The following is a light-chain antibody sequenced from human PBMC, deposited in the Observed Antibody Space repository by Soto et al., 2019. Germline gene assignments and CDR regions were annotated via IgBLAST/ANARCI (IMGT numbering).Light chain of an antibody. J-gene: IGLJ1*01. Sequence: QLVPKWRPSASGTPRHRVTISCSGSSSIIRSNYVYWYQQPPGAAPKLLIYRNNQRPSGVPDRFSGSKSGTSASLAISGLRSEDEADYYCAAWDDSLSGLVFGTGTKVSVL. CDR3: AAWDDSLSGLV. V-gene: IGLV1-47*01. CDR2: RNN. CDR1: SSIIRSNY.